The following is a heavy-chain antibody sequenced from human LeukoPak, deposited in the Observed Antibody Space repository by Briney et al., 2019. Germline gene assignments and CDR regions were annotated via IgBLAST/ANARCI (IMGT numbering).Heavy chain of an antibody. Sequence: GGSLRLSCAASGFAFSSYGMHWVRQAPGKGLEWVSAISVSGGSTYYADSVKGRFTISRDNSKNTLYLQMNSLRAEDTAVYYCAKVLPAAGLDYWGQGTLVTVSS. CDR3: AKVLPAAGLDY. J-gene: IGHJ4*02. CDR1: GFAFSSYG. V-gene: IGHV3-23*01. D-gene: IGHD2-2*01. CDR2: ISVSGGST.